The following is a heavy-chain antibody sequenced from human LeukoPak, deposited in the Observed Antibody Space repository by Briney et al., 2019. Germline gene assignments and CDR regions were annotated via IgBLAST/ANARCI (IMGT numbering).Heavy chain of an antibody. CDR1: GYTFTSYG. V-gene: IGHV1-8*02. CDR3: ARGILLQYDAFDI. J-gene: IGHJ3*02. D-gene: IGHD4-11*01. CDR2: MNPNSGNT. Sequence: ASVKVSCKASGYTFTSYGISWVRQAPGQGLEWMGWMNPNSGNTGYAQKFQGRVTMTRNTSISTAYMELSSLRSEDTAVYYCARGILLQYDAFDIWGQGTMVTVSS.